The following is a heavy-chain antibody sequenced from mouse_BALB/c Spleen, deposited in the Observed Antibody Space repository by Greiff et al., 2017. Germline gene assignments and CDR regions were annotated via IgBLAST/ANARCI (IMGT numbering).Heavy chain of an antibody. V-gene: IGHV5-9-3*01. CDR1: GFTFSSYA. J-gene: IGHJ4*01. CDR3: ARQTPYYAMDY. CDR2: ISSGGSYT. Sequence: EVNVVESGGGLVKPGGSLKLSCAASGFTFSSYAMSWVRQTPEKRLEWVATISSGGSYTYYPDSVKGRFTISRDNAKNTLYLQMSSLRSEDTAMYYCARQTPYYAMDYWGQGTSVTVSS.